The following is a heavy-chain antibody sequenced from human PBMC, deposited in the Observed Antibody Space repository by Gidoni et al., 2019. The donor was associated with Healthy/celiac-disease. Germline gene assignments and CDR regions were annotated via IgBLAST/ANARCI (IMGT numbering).Heavy chain of an antibody. J-gene: IGHJ4*02. CDR3: AKSPIGDCGGDCSFGG. D-gene: IGHD2-21*02. CDR1: GFTFDDYA. V-gene: IGHV3-9*01. CDR2: ISWNSGSI. Sequence: EVQLVESGGGLVQPGRSLRLSCAASGFTFDDYAMHWVRQAPGKGLEWVSGISWNSGSIGYADSVKGRFTISRDNAKNSLYLQMNSLRAEDTALYYCAKSPIGDCGGDCSFGGWGQGTLVTVSS.